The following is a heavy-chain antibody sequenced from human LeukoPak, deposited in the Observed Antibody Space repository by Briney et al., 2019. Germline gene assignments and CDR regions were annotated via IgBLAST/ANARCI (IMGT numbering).Heavy chain of an antibody. CDR1: GYSISSGYY. Sequence: SETLSLTCAVSGYSISSGYYWGWIRQPPGKGLEWIGSIYHSGGTYYNPSLKSRVTISVDTSKNQFSLKLSSVTAADTAVYYCARPRGSCSGGSCYYYYFDYWGQGTLVTVSS. V-gene: IGHV4-38-2*01. CDR2: IYHSGGT. CDR3: ARPRGSCSGGSCYYYYFDY. D-gene: IGHD2-15*01. J-gene: IGHJ4*02.